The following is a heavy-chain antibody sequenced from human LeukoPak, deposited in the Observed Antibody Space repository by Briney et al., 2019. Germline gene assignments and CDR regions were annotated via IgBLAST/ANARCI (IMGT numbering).Heavy chain of an antibody. J-gene: IGHJ3*02. D-gene: IGHD1-26*01. V-gene: IGHV3-48*03. Sequence: GGSLRLSCAASGFTFSSFEMNWVRQALGKGLEWVSYIDSSGRTMYYGDSVRGRFTISRDNAKNSLFLQINSLRAEDTAVYYCAREGGGTYLDAFDIWGQGTVVTVSS. CDR3: AREGGGTYLDAFDI. CDR1: GFTFSSFE. CDR2: IDSSGRTM.